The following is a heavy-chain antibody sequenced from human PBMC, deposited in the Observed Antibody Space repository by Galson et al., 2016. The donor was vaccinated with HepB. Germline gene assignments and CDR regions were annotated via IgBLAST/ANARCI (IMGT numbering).Heavy chain of an antibody. Sequence: SETLSLTCTVSGASITNNNWWSWVRQPPGKGLEWIGEIYHRGSTNYNPSLKSRVTISVDKSKNQFSLKLSSVTAADTAVYYCARQGCGSTNCHTVDYWGQGTLVTVSS. J-gene: IGHJ4*02. CDR1: GASITNNNW. CDR2: IYHRGST. D-gene: IGHD2-2*01. V-gene: IGHV4-4*02. CDR3: ARQGCGSTNCHTVDY.